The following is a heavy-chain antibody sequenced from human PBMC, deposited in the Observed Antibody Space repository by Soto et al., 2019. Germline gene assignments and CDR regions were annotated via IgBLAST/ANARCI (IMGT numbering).Heavy chain of an antibody. CDR1: GFTFSSYS. D-gene: IGHD1-7*01. Sequence: GGSLRLSCAASGFTFSSYSMNWVRQAPGKGLEWVSYISSSSSTIYYADSVKGRFTISRDNAKNSLYLQMNSLRDEDTAVYYCARSGDNWNYVPHNWFDPWGQGTLVTVSS. CDR2: ISSSSSTI. CDR3: ARSGDNWNYVPHNWFDP. J-gene: IGHJ5*02. V-gene: IGHV3-48*02.